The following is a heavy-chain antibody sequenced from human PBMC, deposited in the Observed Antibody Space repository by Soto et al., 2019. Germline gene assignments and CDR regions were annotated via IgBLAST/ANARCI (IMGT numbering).Heavy chain of an antibody. V-gene: IGHV3-33*01. Sequence: QVQLVESGGGVVQPGRSLRLSCAASGFTFSSYGMHWVRQAPGKGLEWVAVIWYDGSNKYYADSVKGRFTISRDNSKNTLYLKMNSLRAEDTAVYYCARGNCSGKYCDISMDVWGQGTTVTVSS. CDR2: IWYDGSNK. D-gene: IGHD2-8*02. CDR1: GFTFSSYG. J-gene: IGHJ6*01. CDR3: ARGNCSGKYCDISMDV.